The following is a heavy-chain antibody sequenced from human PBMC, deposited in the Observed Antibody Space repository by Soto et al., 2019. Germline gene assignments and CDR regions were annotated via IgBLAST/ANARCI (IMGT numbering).Heavy chain of an antibody. CDR3: AKDQPPTIFGVVIQVDY. D-gene: IGHD3-3*01. CDR1: GFTFSSYA. V-gene: IGHV3-23*01. CDR2: IGGSGGST. J-gene: IGHJ4*02. Sequence: GGSKRLSCAASGFTFSSYAMSWVRQDTGKGLEWVSAIGGSGGSTYYADSVKGRFTISRDNSKNTLYLQMNSLRAEDTAVYYCAKDQPPTIFGVVIQVDYWGQGTLVTVSS.